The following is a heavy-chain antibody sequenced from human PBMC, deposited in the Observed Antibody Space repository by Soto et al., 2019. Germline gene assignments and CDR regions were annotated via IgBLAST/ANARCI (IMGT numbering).Heavy chain of an antibody. D-gene: IGHD3-10*01. J-gene: IGHJ5*02. CDR3: ARVPKYYYGSGSFYNWFDP. Sequence: LRLSCAASGFTFSSYWMHWVRQAPGKGPVWVSRINSDGSSTSYADSVKGRFTISRDNAKNTLYLQMNSLRAEDTAVYYCARVPKYYYGSGSFYNWFDPWGQGTLVTVSS. CDR1: GFTFSSYW. V-gene: IGHV3-74*01. CDR2: INSDGSST.